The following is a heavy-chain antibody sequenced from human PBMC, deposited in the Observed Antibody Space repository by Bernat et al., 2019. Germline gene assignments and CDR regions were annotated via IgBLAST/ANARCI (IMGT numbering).Heavy chain of an antibody. Sequence: QVQLVESGGGVVQPGRSLRLSCAASGFTFSSYGMHWVRQAPGKGLEWVAVIWYDGSNKYYADSVKGRFTISKDNSKNTLYLQMNSLRAEDTAVYYCASAGKYATVTTFDYWGQGTLVTVSS. CDR2: IWYDGSNK. CDR3: ASAGKYATVTTFDY. CDR1: GFTFSSYG. V-gene: IGHV3-33*01. J-gene: IGHJ4*02. D-gene: IGHD4-17*01.